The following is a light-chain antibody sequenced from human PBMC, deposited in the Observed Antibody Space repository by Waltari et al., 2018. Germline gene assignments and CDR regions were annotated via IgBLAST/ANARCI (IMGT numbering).Light chain of an antibody. J-gene: IGKJ2*01. CDR3: QQYNDRPL. CDR1: QSVSNN. V-gene: IGKV3-15*01. CDR2: GAS. Sequence: EIVMTQSPATLSVSPGDRATLSCRASQSVSNNLAWYQQKPGQSPRLLIYGASTRATGIPARFSGSGSGTEFTLTISSLQSVDFAVYYCQQYNDRPLFGQGTKLEIK.